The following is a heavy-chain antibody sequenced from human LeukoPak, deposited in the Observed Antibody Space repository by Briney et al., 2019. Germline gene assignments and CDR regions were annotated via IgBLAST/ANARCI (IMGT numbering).Heavy chain of an antibody. D-gene: IGHD5-12*01. CDR2: TTSSGSTK. J-gene: IGHJ6*02. CDR1: GFTFSSYE. V-gene: IGHV3-48*03. Sequence: TGGSLRLSCAASGFTFSSYEMNWVRQAPGEGLEWVSYTTSSGSTKYYADSVRGRFTISRDNAKNSLYLQMNSLRAEDTALYYCARETNGGYVFDGLDVWGQGTTVIVSS. CDR3: ARETNGGYVFDGLDV.